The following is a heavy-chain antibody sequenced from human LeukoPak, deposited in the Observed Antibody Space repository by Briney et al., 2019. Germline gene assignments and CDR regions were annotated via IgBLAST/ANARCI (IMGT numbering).Heavy chain of an antibody. CDR1: GGSLSSGSYY. D-gene: IGHD5-24*01. CDR3: ARDRSWDAYNQRGFDY. CDR2: IYYSGST. Sequence: SETLSLTCTVSGGSLSSGSYYWSWIRQPPGKGLEWIGYIYYSGSTNYSPSLKSRVTISIDTSKNQFSLKLSSVTAADTAVYYCARDRSWDAYNQRGFDYWGQGTLVTVSS. V-gene: IGHV4-61*01. J-gene: IGHJ4*02.